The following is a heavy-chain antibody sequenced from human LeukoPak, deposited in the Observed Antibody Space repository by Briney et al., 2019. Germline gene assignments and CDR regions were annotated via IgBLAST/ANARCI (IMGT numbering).Heavy chain of an antibody. V-gene: IGHV3-30*03. J-gene: IGHJ4*02. CDR3: ARGRKLYY. Sequence: GGSLRLSCVASGFTFSRYGMHWVRQAPGKGLEWVAVISYDGSNKYYADSVKGRFTISRDNSKNTLYLQMNSLRGEDTAVYYCARGRKLYYWGQGTLVTVSS. D-gene: IGHD2-15*01. CDR1: GFTFSRYG. CDR2: ISYDGSNK.